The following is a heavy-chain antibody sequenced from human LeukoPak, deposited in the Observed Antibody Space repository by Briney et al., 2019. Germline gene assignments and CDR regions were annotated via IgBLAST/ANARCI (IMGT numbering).Heavy chain of an antibody. V-gene: IGHV1-8*01. D-gene: IGHD6-19*01. J-gene: IGHJ5*02. Sequence: ASVKVSCKTSGYTFINYDINWVRQATGQGLEWMGWMNPKSGNTGYAVKFQGRVSMTRSNSMSTAYMELTSLTSDDTAVYYCARPPDTSGWYHNWFDTWGQGTLVTVSS. CDR1: GYTFINYD. CDR3: ARPPDTSGWYHNWFDT. CDR2: MNPKSGNT.